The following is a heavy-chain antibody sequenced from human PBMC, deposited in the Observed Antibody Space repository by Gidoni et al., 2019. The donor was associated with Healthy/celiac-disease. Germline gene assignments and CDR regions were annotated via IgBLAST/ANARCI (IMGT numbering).Heavy chain of an antibody. CDR1: GGSISSSSYY. V-gene: IGHV4-39*07. Sequence: QLQLQESGPGLVKPSGTLSLTCTVPGGSISSSSYYWGWIRQPPGKGLEWIGSIYSRGSTSYNPSLKSRVTISVDTSKNQFSLKLSSVTAADTAVYYCARGGASGSGWYWWFDPWGQGTLVTVSS. J-gene: IGHJ5*02. CDR3: ARGGASGSGWYWWFDP. D-gene: IGHD6-19*01. CDR2: IYSRGST.